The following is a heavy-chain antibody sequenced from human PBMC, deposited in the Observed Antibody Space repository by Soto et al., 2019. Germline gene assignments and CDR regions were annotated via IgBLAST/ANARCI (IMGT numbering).Heavy chain of an antibody. CDR2: IKNKIEGGTT. Sequence: WWSLRLGCAASGFTLSNAWVSWVRQAPGKGLEWVGRIKNKIEGGTTDYAVPVKGRFTISRDDSKNMLYLQMNSLITEDTAVYYCAPNWNFGYWGQGTPVTVSS. J-gene: IGHJ4*02. CDR3: APNWNFGY. V-gene: IGHV3-15*01. D-gene: IGHD2-8*01. CDR1: GFTLSNAW.